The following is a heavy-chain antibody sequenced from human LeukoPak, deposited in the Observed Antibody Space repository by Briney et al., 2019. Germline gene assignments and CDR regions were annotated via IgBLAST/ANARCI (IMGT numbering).Heavy chain of an antibody. CDR1: GGSISSGDYY. D-gene: IGHD6-19*01. V-gene: IGHV4-61*08. Sequence: SETLSLTCTVSGGSISSGDYYWSWIPQPPGKGLEWIGYVYYSGSTNYNPSFKSRVTISVDTSRNQFSLKLSSVTAADTAVYYCARDSSSDWFEKCYGMDVWGQGTTVTVSS. J-gene: IGHJ6*02. CDR2: VYYSGST. CDR3: ARDSSSDWFEKCYGMDV.